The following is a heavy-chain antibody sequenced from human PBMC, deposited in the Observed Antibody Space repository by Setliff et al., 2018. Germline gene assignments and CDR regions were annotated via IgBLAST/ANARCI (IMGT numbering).Heavy chain of an antibody. D-gene: IGHD3-10*01. V-gene: IGHV3-15*01. CDR1: GFTFSNAW. Sequence: PGESLKISCAASGFTFSNAWMSWVRQAPGKGLEWVGRIKSKTDGGTTDYAAPVEGRFTISRDDSKNTLYLQMNNLKTEDTAVYYCTTDLLITMVRGVMVGGYYFDYWGQGTLVTVSS. CDR2: IKSKTDGGTT. J-gene: IGHJ4*02. CDR3: TTDLLITMVRGVMVGGYYFDY.